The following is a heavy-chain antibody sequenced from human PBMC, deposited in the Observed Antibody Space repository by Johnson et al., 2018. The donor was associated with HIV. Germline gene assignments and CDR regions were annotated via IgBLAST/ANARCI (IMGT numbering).Heavy chain of an antibody. V-gene: IGHV3-7*01. CDR1: GFTFSSCW. CDR2: IKQDGSEK. Sequence: VQLVESGGGLVQPGGSLRLSCAASGFTFSSCWMSWVRQAPGKGLEWVANIKQDGSEKYYVDSVKGRFTISRDNAKNSLYLQMNSLRAEDTAVYYCARAVPCCSGGSCYAFDIWGQGTMVTVSS. J-gene: IGHJ3*02. D-gene: IGHD2-15*01. CDR3: ARAVPCCSGGSCYAFDI.